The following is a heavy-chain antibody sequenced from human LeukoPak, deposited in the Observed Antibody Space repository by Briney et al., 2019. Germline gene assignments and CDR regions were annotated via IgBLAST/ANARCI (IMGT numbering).Heavy chain of an antibody. CDR3: AREYYGDYPSADFDY. CDR1: GYSFTSYG. J-gene: IGHJ4*02. CDR2: ISAYNGNT. Sequence: GASVKVSCKASGYSFTSYGISWVRQAPGQGLEWMGWISAYNGNTSYAQNLQGRVTMTTDTSTSTAYMEVRSLRSDDTAVYYCAREYYGDYPSADFDYWGQGTLVPVSS. D-gene: IGHD4-17*01. V-gene: IGHV1-18*01.